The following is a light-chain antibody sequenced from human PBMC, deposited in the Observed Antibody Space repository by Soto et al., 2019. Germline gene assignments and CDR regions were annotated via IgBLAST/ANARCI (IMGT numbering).Light chain of an antibody. CDR1: SSDVGGYNY. CDR2: DVS. J-gene: IGLJ1*01. Sequence: QSWLRHPLSVCRSPGDSVTISCTGTSSDVGGYNYVSWYQQHPGKAPKLMIYDVSKRPSGVPDRFSGSKSGNTASLTISGLQADDEAEYYCCSYAGYTYVFGTGTKVTVL. CDR3: CSYAGYTYV. V-gene: IGLV2-11*01.